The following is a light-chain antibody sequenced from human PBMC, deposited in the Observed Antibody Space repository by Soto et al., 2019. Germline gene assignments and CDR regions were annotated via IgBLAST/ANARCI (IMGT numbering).Light chain of an antibody. CDR1: QSISSW. Sequence: DIQMTQSPSTLSASVGDRVTITCRASQSISSWLAWYQQKPGKAPKLLIYDASSLESGAPSRFSGSGSGTEFPLTICSLQPDDFATYYCQQYNSYSWTFGQGTKVEIK. CDR3: QQYNSYSWT. J-gene: IGKJ1*01. V-gene: IGKV1-5*01. CDR2: DAS.